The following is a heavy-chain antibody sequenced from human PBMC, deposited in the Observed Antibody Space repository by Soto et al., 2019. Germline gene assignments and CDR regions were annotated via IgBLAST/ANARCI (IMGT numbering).Heavy chain of an antibody. CDR1: GYTFTGNY. Sequence: QVQLVQSGAEVKKPGASVKVSCKVSGYTFTGNYMHWMRQAPGQGPEWMGWINPRNGDTDYAQKFQGRVTTTRDTSISTAYMDLSRLTSDDTAIYFCVRGGGVDVVTPTWIVFDYWGQGTLLTVSS. D-gene: IGHD2-21*02. V-gene: IGHV1-2*02. J-gene: IGHJ4*02. CDR3: VRGGGVDVVTPTWIVFDY. CDR2: INPRNGDT.